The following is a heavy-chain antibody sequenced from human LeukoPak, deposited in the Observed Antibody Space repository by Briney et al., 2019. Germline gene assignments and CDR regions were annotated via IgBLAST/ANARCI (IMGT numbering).Heavy chain of an antibody. V-gene: IGHV1-46*01. D-gene: IGHD3-22*01. J-gene: IGHJ4*02. CDR1: GYTFVSYY. CDR3: ARDGETYYYDSSGYPYYLAY. CDR2: INPSGGDA. Sequence: ASVKVSCKASGYTFVSYYMHWVRQAPGQGLEWMGMINPSGGDAIYAQRFQDRVTMTRDMSTTTVYMDLSSLRSEDTAVYYCARDGETYYYDSSGYPYYLAYWGQGTLVPVSS.